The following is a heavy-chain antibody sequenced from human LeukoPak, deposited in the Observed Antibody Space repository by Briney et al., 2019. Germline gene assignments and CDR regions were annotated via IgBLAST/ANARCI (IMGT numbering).Heavy chain of an antibody. CDR2: ISGGGGST. J-gene: IGHJ4*02. Sequence: QPGGSLRLSCAASGFALSSYGMSWVRQAPGKGLEWVSAISGGGGSTYYADSVKGRFTISRDNSKNTLYLQMNSLRADDTAVYFCARYGSGLYWGQGTLVTVSS. CDR1: GFALSSYG. D-gene: IGHD3-10*01. V-gene: IGHV3-23*01. CDR3: ARYGSGLY.